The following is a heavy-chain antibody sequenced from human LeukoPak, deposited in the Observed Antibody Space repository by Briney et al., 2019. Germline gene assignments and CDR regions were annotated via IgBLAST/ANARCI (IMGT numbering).Heavy chain of an antibody. CDR1: GGSISSYY. CDR2: IYYSGST. D-gene: IGHD6-13*01. J-gene: IGHJ4*02. Sequence: PSETLSLTCTVSGGSISSYYWSWIRQPPGKGLEWIGYIYYSGSTNYNPSLKSRVTISVDTSKNQFSLKLSSVTAADTAVYYCARVTGYRIEDYFDYWDQGTLSPSPQ. CDR3: ARVTGYRIEDYFDY. V-gene: IGHV4-59*01.